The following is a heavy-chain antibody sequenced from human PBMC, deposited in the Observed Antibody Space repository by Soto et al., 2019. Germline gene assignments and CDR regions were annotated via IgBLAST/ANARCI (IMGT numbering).Heavy chain of an antibody. CDR2: IYYSGST. CDR3: ARQRNEQKLVLMMEFDY. J-gene: IGHJ4*02. D-gene: IGHD6-13*01. Sequence: SETLSLTCTVSGGSISSSSYYWGWIRQPPGKGLEWIGSIYYSGSTYYNPSLKSRVTISVDTSKNQFSLKLSSVTAADTAVYYCARQRNEQKLVLMMEFDYWGQGTLVTVSS. CDR1: GGSISSSSYY. V-gene: IGHV4-39*01.